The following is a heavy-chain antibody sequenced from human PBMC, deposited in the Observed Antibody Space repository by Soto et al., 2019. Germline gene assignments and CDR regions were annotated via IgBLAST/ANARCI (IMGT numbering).Heavy chain of an antibody. CDR2: MSYDGTTK. CDR1: GFIFSNYV. J-gene: IGHJ4*02. CDR3: AREVLWSRYFDY. V-gene: IGHV3-30-3*01. D-gene: IGHD3-10*01. Sequence: QVQLVESGGGVVQPGRSLRLSCAASGFIFSNYVMYWVSQSPGKVLEWVAFMSYDGTTKSYADSVKGRFTISRDNSQNTQYLQMNRLRPEDTGVYYCAREVLWSRYFDYWGQGTLVTVSS.